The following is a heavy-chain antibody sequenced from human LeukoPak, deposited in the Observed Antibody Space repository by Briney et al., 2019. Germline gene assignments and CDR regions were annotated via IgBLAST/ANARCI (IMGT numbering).Heavy chain of an antibody. J-gene: IGHJ4*02. CDR2: LDYSGST. D-gene: IGHD6-19*01. CDR1: GDPISGQY. CDR3: AKGSGWYFY. Sequence: SETLSLTCTVSGDPISGQYWSWIRQPPGKGLEWIGYLDYSGSTKYNPSLKSRVTISGDTSKNQFSLKVTSVTAANTAVYYCAKGSGWYFYWGQGPLVTVSS. V-gene: IGHV4-59*11.